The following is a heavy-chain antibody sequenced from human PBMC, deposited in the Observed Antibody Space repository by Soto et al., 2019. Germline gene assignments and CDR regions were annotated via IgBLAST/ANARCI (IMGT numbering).Heavy chain of an antibody. CDR2: IIPIFGTA. CDR3: ARDRGPSSGYYPYWFNH. D-gene: IGHD3-22*01. V-gene: IGHV1-69*12. CDR1: GGTFSSYA. Sequence: QVQLVQSGAEVKKPGSSVKVSCKASGGTFSSYAITWVRQAPGQGLEWMGGIIPIFGTANYAQKFQGRVTITADDSTSTGYMELSSLRSEDTPVYYCARDRGPSSGYYPYWFNHWGQGTLVTVSS. J-gene: IGHJ5*02.